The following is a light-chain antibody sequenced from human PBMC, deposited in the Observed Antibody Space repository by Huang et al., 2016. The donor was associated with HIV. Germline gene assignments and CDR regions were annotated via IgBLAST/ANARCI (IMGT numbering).Light chain of an antibody. J-gene: IGKJ3*01. CDR1: QSLLHSYGYNF. CDR3: MQTLQTPYT. V-gene: IGKV2-28*01. CDR2: LGS. Sequence: DIILTQSPLSLSVTPGELASISCRSSQSLLHSYGYNFLQWYVQKPGQSPQLLISLGSDRASGVPDRFTGSGSGTYFTLEISNVEAEDVGIYYCMQTLQTPYTFGPGTKVDF.